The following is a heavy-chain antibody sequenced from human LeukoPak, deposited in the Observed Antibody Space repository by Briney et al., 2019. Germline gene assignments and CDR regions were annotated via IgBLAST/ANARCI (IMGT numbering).Heavy chain of an antibody. D-gene: IGHD3-10*01. V-gene: IGHV1-8*01. CDR2: MNPNSGNT. J-gene: IGHJ6*02. Sequence: ASVKVSCKASGYTFTSSDINWVRQATGQGLEWMGWMNPNSGNTGYAQKFQGRVTMTRNTSISTAYMELSSLRSEDTAVYYCARVIRGVICNYYSYGMDVWGQGTTVTVSS. CDR1: GYTFTSSD. CDR3: ARVIRGVICNYYSYGMDV.